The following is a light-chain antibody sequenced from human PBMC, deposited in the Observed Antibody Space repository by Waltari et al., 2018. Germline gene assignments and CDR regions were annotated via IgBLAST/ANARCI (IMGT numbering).Light chain of an antibody. CDR3: AAWDDSLSGHVV. CDR1: SSTIGSNY. J-gene: IGLJ2*01. CDR2: RSN. Sequence: QSVLTQPPSASGTPGQRVTISCSGSSSTIGSNYVYWYQQLPGTAPKLLIYRSNQRPSGVPDRFSGSKSGTSASLAISGLRSEDEADYYCAAWDDSLSGHVVFGGGTKLTVL. V-gene: IGLV1-47*01.